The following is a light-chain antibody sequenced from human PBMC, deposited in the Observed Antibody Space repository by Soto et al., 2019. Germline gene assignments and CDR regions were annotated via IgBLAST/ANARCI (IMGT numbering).Light chain of an antibody. CDR2: DAS. CDR3: QQYDNLLFT. V-gene: IGKV1-33*01. CDR1: QDISNY. J-gene: IGKJ3*01. Sequence: DIQMTQSPSSLSASVGDRVTITCQASQDISNYLNWYQQKPGKAPKLLIYDASNLETGVPSRFSGSGSGTHFTFTISSLQPEDIATDYCQQYDNLLFTFGPGTKVDIK.